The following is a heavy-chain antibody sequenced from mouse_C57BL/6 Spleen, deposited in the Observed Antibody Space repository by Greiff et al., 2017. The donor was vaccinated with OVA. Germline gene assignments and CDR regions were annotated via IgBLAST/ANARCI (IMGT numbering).Heavy chain of an antibody. D-gene: IGHD1-2*01. CDR3: ARGGGYGVYFDY. V-gene: IGHV1-55*01. J-gene: IGHJ2*01. CDR1: GYTFTSYW. Sequence: QVQLQQPGAELVKPGASVKMSCKASGYTFTSYWITWVKQRPGQGLEWIGDIYPGSGSTNYNEKFKSKATLTVDTSSSTAYMQLSSLTSEDSAVYYCARGGGYGVYFDYWGQGTTLTVSS. CDR2: IYPGSGST.